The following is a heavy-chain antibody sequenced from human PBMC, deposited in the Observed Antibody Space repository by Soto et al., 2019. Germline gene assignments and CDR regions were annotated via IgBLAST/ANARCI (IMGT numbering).Heavy chain of an antibody. J-gene: IGHJ4*02. CDR3: AKSLYGGLDY. D-gene: IGHD4-17*01. CDR2: ISGSGSDT. Sequence: GGSLRLSCAVSGFTFSTYAMSWVRQAPGKGLEWVSGISGSGSDTYHADSVRGRFTISRDNSKNTLYLQMNSLRAEDTAVYYCAKSLYGGLDYWGQGTLVTVSS. CDR1: GFTFSTYA. V-gene: IGHV3-23*01.